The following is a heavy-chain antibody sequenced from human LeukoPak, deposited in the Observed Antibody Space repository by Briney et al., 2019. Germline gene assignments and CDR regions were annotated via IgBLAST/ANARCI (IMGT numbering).Heavy chain of an antibody. Sequence: GGSLRLSCAASGLTFSHYWMRWVRQAPGKGLECVANINQDGSYTYYVDSVKGRFTMSRDNAKSSLYLQMNSLRVEDTAVYYCAKAPYCSSTSCYFDYWGQGTLVTVSS. J-gene: IGHJ4*02. V-gene: IGHV3-7*01. CDR1: GLTFSHYW. CDR3: AKAPYCSSTSCYFDY. D-gene: IGHD2-2*01. CDR2: INQDGSYT.